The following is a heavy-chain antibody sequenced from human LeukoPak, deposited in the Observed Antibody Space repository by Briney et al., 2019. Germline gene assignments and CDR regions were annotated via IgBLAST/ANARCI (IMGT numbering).Heavy chain of an antibody. Sequence: GGSLRLSCAASGFTFSSYSMNWVRQAPGKGLEWVSSIISSSSYIYYADSVKGRFTISRDNAKNSLYLQMNSLRAEDTAVYYCARVEVATTYYYYYYYYMDVWGKGTTVTISS. CDR3: ARVEVATTYYYYYYYYMDV. V-gene: IGHV3-21*01. CDR1: GFTFSSYS. CDR2: IISSSSYI. J-gene: IGHJ6*03. D-gene: IGHD5-12*01.